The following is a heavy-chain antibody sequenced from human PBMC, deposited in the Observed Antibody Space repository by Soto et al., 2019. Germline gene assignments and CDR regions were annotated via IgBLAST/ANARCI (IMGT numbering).Heavy chain of an antibody. CDR2: IYSGGST. J-gene: IGHJ4*02. D-gene: IGHD3-16*01. CDR3: ARDPWAADY. Sequence: EVQLVESGGGLVQPGGSLRLSCAASGFTVSTKYMSWVRQAPGKGLEWVSVIYSGGSTFYADSVRGSFTISSDNSKNTVNLQMNSLRAEDTAVYYCARDPWAADYWGQGTLVTVSS. V-gene: IGHV3-66*01. CDR1: GFTVSTKY.